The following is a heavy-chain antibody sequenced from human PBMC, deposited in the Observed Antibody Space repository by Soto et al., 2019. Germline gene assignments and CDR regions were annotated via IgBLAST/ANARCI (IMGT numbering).Heavy chain of an antibody. J-gene: IGHJ4*02. V-gene: IGHV3-23*01. Sequence: PGGSLRLSCAASGFLFTSYAMSWVRQAPGKGPEWVSGISGSGGSTYYADSVKGRFTISRDNSKNTLYLQMNSLRAEDTAVYYCAKDSLWFGELLSLDSWGQGALVTVSS. CDR1: GFLFTSYA. D-gene: IGHD3-10*01. CDR2: ISGSGGST. CDR3: AKDSLWFGELLSLDS.